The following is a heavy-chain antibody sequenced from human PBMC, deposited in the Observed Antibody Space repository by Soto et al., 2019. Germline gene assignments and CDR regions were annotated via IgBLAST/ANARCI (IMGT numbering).Heavy chain of an antibody. CDR3: ARTTVVRSRSWYFDL. Sequence: KPSETLSLTCTVSGGSISSSSYYWGWIRQTPGKGLEWIGSIYHSGQTHYNPSLKSRVTISIDTSRSQFSLKVSSVTAADTAVYYCARTTVVRSRSWYFDLWGRGTLVTVSS. J-gene: IGHJ2*01. V-gene: IGHV4-39*01. D-gene: IGHD4-17*01. CDR2: IYHSGQT. CDR1: GGSISSSSYY.